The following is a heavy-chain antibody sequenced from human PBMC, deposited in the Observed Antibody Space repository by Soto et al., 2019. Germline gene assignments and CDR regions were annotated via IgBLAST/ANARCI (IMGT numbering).Heavy chain of an antibody. Sequence: QVQLVQSGPEVKKPGASVQISCRTSGYNFMTYILHWVRQAPGQRPEWMGWINAGSGATSYSQILQGRVTITRDTSARTAYMELSSLIPEDTATYYCARNRLLWYEDLEYWGQGTLVTVSS. CDR2: INAGSGAT. CDR1: GYNFMTYI. J-gene: IGHJ4*02. V-gene: IGHV1-3*01. CDR3: ARNRLLWYEDLEY. D-gene: IGHD3-10*01.